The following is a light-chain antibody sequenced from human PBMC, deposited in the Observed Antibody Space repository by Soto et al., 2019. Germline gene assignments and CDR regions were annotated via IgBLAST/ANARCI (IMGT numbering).Light chain of an antibody. V-gene: IGLV2-8*01. CDR3: SSYAGNRHFYV. CDR1: SSDVGGYDF. J-gene: IGLJ1*01. CDR2: EVT. Sequence: LTQPPSASGSPGQSVAISCTGTSSDVGGYDFVSWYQQHPGKAPRLVIYEVTKRPSGIADRFSGSKSGNTASLTVSGLQAEDEADYYCSSYAGNRHFYVFGTGTKVTVL.